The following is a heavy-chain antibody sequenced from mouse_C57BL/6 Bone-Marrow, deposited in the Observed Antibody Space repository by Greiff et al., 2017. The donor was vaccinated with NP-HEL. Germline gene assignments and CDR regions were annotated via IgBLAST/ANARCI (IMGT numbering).Heavy chain of an antibody. J-gene: IGHJ3*01. CDR1: GYTFTSYG. CDR2: IYIGTGYT. CDR3: ARWEYDSAY. Sequence: EVQLQQSGAELVGPGSSVKMSCKTSGYTFTSYGINWVTQRPGPGLDWIGYIYIGTGYTEYNEKFKGKATLTSDTSSSTAYMQLSSLTSEDSAIYFCARWEYDSAYWGQGTLVTVSA. V-gene: IGHV1-58*01. D-gene: IGHD2-4*01.